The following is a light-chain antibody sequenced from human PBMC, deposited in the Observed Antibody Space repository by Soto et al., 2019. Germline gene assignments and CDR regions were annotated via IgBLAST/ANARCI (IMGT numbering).Light chain of an antibody. CDR2: AAS. V-gene: IGKV1-39*01. CDR3: QESYSTPWT. CDR1: QAISSY. Sequence: DIQMTQSPSSLSASVGDRVTITCRASQAISSYLNWYQQKPGKAPKLLIYAASSLQSGVPLRFSGSGSGTDFTLTISSLQPEDSAIYYCQESYSTPWTFGQGTKVEIK. J-gene: IGKJ1*01.